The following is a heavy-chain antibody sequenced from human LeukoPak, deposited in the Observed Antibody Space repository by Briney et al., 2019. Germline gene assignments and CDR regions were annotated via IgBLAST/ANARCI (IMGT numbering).Heavy chain of an antibody. J-gene: IGHJ4*02. CDR2: IKSDGSA. CDR3: ARDYYYSVDY. D-gene: IGHD3-22*01. V-gene: IGHV3-74*01. CDR1: GFTFSSYE. Sequence: GGSLRLSCAASGFTFSSYEMNWVRQAPGKGLVWVSLIKSDGSAIYADSVKGRFTISRDNAKSTVYLQMNSLRVEDTAVYYCARDYYYSVDYWGQGTLVTVSS.